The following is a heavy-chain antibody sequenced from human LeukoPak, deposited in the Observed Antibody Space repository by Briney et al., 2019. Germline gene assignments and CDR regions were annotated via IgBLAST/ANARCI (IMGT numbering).Heavy chain of an antibody. Sequence: GGSLRLSCAASGFTFDDYGMSWVRQAPGKGLEWVSGINWNGGSTGYADSVKGRFTISRDNAKNSLYLQMNSLRAEDTALYYCARDERYSYGYFYYFDYWGQGTLVTVSS. CDR1: GFTFDDYG. D-gene: IGHD5-18*01. J-gene: IGHJ4*02. CDR3: ARDERYSYGYFYYFDY. CDR2: INWNGGST. V-gene: IGHV3-20*04.